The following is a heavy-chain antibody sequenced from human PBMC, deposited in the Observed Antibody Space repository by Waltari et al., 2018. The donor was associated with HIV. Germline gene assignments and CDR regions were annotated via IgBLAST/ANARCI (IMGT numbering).Heavy chain of an antibody. Sequence: DVYLVESGGGLFQPGGSVRLSWAVSGFTFSNYWMSWVRQAPGQGLEWVANINQDGSEMFYVASVRGRFIMSRDTTKKLIFLQMNNVRGDDTATYYCVRSSSGHFDSWGQGTLVTVSS. CDR2: INQDGSEM. J-gene: IGHJ4*02. V-gene: IGHV3-7*01. CDR1: GFTFSNYW. D-gene: IGHD6-19*01. CDR3: VRSSSGHFDS.